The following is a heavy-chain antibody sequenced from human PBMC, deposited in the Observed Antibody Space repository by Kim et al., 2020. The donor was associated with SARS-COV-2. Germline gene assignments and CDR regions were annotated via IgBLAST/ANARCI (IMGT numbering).Heavy chain of an antibody. D-gene: IGHD4-4*01. V-gene: IGHV4-59*01. CDR3: ASLHDSNYWFAP. J-gene: IGHJ5*02. Sequence: TYHHAVKSRITISVDTSKNQFSLRLSSVTAADTAVYYCASLHDSNYWFAPWGQGTLVTVSS.